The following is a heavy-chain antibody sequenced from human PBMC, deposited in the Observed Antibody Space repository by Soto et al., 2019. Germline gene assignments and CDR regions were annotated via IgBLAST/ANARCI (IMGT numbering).Heavy chain of an antibody. CDR2: ISSSGGTI. D-gene: IGHD3-9*01. CDR3: ARAPFLTGYLDY. Sequence: GGSLRRSCSASGFTFSSYEMNWVRQAPGKGLEWVSYISSSGGTIYYADSVRGRFTISRDNAKNSLYLQMNSLRAEDTAVYYCARAPFLTGYLDYWGQGTLVTVSS. V-gene: IGHV3-48*03. J-gene: IGHJ4*02. CDR1: GFTFSSYE.